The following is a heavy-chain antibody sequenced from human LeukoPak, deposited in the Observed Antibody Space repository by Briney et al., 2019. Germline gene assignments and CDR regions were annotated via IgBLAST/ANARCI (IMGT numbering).Heavy chain of an antibody. Sequence: GGSLRLSCAASGFTFSSYSMNWVRQAPGKGLEWVSSISSSSSYIYYADSVKGRFTISRDNAKNSLYLQMNSLRAEDTAVYYCARDRRGDYYDSSGRRDNWFDLWGQGTLVTVSS. CDR3: ARDRRGDYYDSSGRRDNWFDL. D-gene: IGHD3-22*01. J-gene: IGHJ5*02. CDR2: ISSSSSYI. CDR1: GFTFSSYS. V-gene: IGHV3-21*01.